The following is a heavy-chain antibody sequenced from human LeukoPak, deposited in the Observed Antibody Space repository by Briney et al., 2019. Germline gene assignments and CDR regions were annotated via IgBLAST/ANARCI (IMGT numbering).Heavy chain of an antibody. CDR3: AKDLVGATPPPWYYYGMDV. V-gene: IGHV3-43*02. J-gene: IGHJ6*02. CDR1: GFTFDDYA. D-gene: IGHD1-26*01. CDR2: ISGDGGST. Sequence: GGSLRLPCAASGFTFDDYAMHWVRQAPGKGLEWVSLISGDGGSTYYADSVKGRFTISRDNSKNSLYLQMNSLRTEDTALYYCAKDLVGATPPPWYYYGMDVWGQGTTVTVSS.